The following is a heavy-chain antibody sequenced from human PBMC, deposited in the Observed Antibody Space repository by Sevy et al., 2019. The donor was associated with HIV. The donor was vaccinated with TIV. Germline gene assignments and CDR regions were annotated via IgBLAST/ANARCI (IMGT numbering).Heavy chain of an antibody. D-gene: IGHD3-10*01. V-gene: IGHV4-59*13. CDR2: IYYSGST. J-gene: IGHJ6*02. CDR3: ARGRDEGYYGMDV. CDR1: GGSISSYY. Sequence: GSLRLSCTVSGGSISSYYWSWIRQPPGKGLEWIGYIYYSGSTNYNPSLKSRVTISVDTSKNQFSLKLSSVTAADTAVSYCARGRDEGYYGMDVWGQGTTVTVSS.